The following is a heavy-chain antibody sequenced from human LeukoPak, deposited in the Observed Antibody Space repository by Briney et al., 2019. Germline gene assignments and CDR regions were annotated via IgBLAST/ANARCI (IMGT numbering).Heavy chain of an antibody. CDR1: GGTFSSYA. D-gene: IGHD2-15*01. Sequence: SVKVSCKACGGTFSSYALSWVRQAHGQGLEWMGGIIPIFGTANYAQKFQGRVTITADKSTSTAYMELSSLRSEDTAVYYCASEPRLEAATTAWFDPCGQGTLVTVSS. V-gene: IGHV1-69*06. J-gene: IGHJ5*02. CDR3: ASEPRLEAATTAWFDP. CDR2: IIPIFGTA.